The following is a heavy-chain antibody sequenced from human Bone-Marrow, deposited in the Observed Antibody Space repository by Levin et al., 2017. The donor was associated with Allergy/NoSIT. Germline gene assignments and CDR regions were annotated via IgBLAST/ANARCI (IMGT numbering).Heavy chain of an antibody. Sequence: LSLTCAASGFSFSNYGMHWVRQAPGKGMEWVAVIWNDGRYEHYADSLKGRFTISRDNSKNTLDLQMNSLRADDTAVYYCTRDGRRQYWYFDLWGRGTLVTVSS. V-gene: IGHV3-33*01. J-gene: IGHJ2*01. CDR2: IWNDGRYE. CDR1: GFSFSNYG. D-gene: IGHD1-1*01. CDR3: TRDGRRQYWYFDL.